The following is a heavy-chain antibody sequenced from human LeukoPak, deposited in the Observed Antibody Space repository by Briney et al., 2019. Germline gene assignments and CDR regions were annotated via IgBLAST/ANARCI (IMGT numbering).Heavy chain of an antibody. CDR1: GDSISTYY. D-gene: IGHD3-16*01. J-gene: IGHJ4*02. V-gene: IGHV4-59*08. Sequence: PSETLSLTCTVSGDSISTYYWSWIRQPPGKGPEWIGYIHYSGSTNYNPSLRSRVTISVDTSKNQFSLKLSSATAADTAVYFCARRAINSVMFDYWGQGTLVTVSS. CDR3: ARRAINSVMFDY. CDR2: IHYSGST.